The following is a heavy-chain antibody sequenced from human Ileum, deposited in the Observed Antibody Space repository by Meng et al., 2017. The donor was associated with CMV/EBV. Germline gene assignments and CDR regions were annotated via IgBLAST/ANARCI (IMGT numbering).Heavy chain of an antibody. CDR1: GFDFSDYL. D-gene: IGHD6-19*01. Sequence: GESLKISCVASGFDFSDYLMYWVRQAAGKGLEWVSAIRDSGANTYYAGSVTGRFTISRDNSHNTLYLQMHSLRAEDTAVYYCARALGLGAVMPNYDAFDLWGQGTVVTVSS. CDR2: IRDSGANT. CDR3: ARALGLGAVMPNYDAFDL. J-gene: IGHJ3*01. V-gene: IGHV3-23*01.